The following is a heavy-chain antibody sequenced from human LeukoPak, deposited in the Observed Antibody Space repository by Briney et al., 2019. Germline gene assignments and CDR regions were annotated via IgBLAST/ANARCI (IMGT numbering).Heavy chain of an antibody. CDR3: ASPTYGDYGDYYYYGMDV. CDR2: IIPIFGTA. CDR1: GGTFSSYA. D-gene: IGHD4-17*01. V-gene: IGHV1-69*13. J-gene: IGHJ6*02. Sequence: SVKVSCKASGGTFSSYAISWVRQAPGQGLEWMGGIIPIFGTANYAQKFQGRVTITADESTSTAYMELSSLRSEDTAVYYCASPTYGDYGDYYYYGMDVRGQGTTVTVSS.